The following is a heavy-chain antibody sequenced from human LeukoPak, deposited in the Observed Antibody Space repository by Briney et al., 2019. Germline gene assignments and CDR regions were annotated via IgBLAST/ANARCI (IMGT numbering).Heavy chain of an antibody. Sequence: GASGRVSCKASGYTFTRYYMHWGRQAPGQGVGWMGWMNPNSGVTNYAQRFQGRVTMTRDTSISTAYMDLSRLRYDDTAVYYCARDRDGYCTNGVCYFDYWGQGTLVTVSS. CDR2: MNPNSGVT. CDR3: ARDRDGYCTNGVCYFDY. V-gene: IGHV1-2*02. D-gene: IGHD2-8*01. J-gene: IGHJ4*02. CDR1: GYTFTRYY.